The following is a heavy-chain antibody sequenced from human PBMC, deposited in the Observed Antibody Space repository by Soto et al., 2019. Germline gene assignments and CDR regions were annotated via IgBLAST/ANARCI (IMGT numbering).Heavy chain of an antibody. J-gene: IGHJ4*02. Sequence: PGESLKISCKGSGYSFTNYWIGWVRQMPGKGLEWMGIIYPGDSDTRYSPSFQGQATISADKSISTAYLQWSSLKASDTAMYYCARCYGSGSYYTPFDYWGQGTLVTVSS. CDR2: IYPGDSDT. D-gene: IGHD3-10*01. CDR3: ARCYGSGSYYTPFDY. V-gene: IGHV5-51*01. CDR1: GYSFTNYW.